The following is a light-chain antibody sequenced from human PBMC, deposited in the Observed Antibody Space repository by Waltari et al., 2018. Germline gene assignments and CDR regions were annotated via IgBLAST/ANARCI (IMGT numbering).Light chain of an antibody. CDR2: GAS. CDR3: QQYGSSPWT. Sequence: EIVLTQSPGTLSLSPGARAILSCRASHSVSSRYLAWYQQKPGQAPRLLIYGASSRATGIPDRFSGSGSGTDFTLTINTLEPEDSAMYYCQQYGSSPWTFGHGTRMEIK. J-gene: IGKJ1*01. V-gene: IGKV3-20*01. CDR1: HSVSSRY.